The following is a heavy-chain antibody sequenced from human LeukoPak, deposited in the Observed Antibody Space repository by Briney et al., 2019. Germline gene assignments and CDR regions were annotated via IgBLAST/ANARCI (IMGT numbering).Heavy chain of an antibody. CDR3: AKGLLWFGERDYFDY. J-gene: IGHJ4*02. CDR1: GFTFSSYG. V-gene: IGHV3-30*18. CDR2: ISYDGSNK. D-gene: IGHD3-10*01. Sequence: PGRSLRLSCAASGFTFSSYGMHWVRQAPGKGLEWVAVISYDGSNKYYADSVKGRFTIPRDNSKNTLYLQMNSLRAEDTAVYYCAKGLLWFGERDYFDYWGQGTLVTVSS.